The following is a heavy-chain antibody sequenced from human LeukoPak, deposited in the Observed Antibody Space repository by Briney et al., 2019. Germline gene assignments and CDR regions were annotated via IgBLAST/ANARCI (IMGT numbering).Heavy chain of an antibody. V-gene: IGHV3-74*01. J-gene: IGHJ4*02. Sequence: GGSLRLSCAASGFTFTTYGMHWVRQAPGKGLVWVSRIRSDGSSTTYADSVKGRFTISRDNAKNTLYLQMNSLRAEDTAVYYCARKDNFDYWGQGTLVTVSS. CDR2: IRSDGSST. CDR1: GFTFTTYG. CDR3: ARKDNFDY.